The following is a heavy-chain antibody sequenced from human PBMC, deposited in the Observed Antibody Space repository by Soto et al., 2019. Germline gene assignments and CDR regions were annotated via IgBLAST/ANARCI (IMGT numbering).Heavy chain of an antibody. J-gene: IGHJ4*02. Sequence: QVHLVQSGAEVKEPGASVNVSCQASGSITNHHMHWVRQAPGQGLEWMGIFNPSGLSTTYAQKFQGRVTITRDTSTSTVYMELSSLTSEDTAVYFCAKVTHSGPIAVAGPLGSWGQGTLVIVSS. V-gene: IGHV1-46*01. CDR2: FNPSGLST. CDR1: GSITNHH. CDR3: AKVTHSGPIAVAGPLGS. D-gene: IGHD6-19*01.